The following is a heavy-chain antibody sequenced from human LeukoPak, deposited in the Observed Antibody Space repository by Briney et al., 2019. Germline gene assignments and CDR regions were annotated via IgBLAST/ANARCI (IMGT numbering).Heavy chain of an antibody. J-gene: IGHJ4*02. CDR1: GFTFSSYG. D-gene: IGHD2-15*01. Sequence: GGSLRLSCAASGFTFSSYGMHWVRQAPGKGLEWVAVISYDGSNKYYADSVKGRFTISRDNSKNTLYLQMNSLRAEDTAVYYCAKDAHQHHCSGGSCPTFFQYYFDYWGQGTLVTVSS. CDR3: AKDAHQHHCSGGSCPTFFQYYFDY. CDR2: ISYDGSNK. V-gene: IGHV3-30*18.